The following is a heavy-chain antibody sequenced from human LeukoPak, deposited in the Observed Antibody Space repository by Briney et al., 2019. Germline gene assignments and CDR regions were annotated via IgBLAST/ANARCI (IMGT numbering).Heavy chain of an antibody. D-gene: IGHD3-10*01. J-gene: IGHJ6*02. V-gene: IGHV3-74*01. CDR3: TRRPYGGDGLDV. Sequence: PGGSLRLSCAASGFTFTNYWMHWVRQAPGEGLVWLSRVNGDETYTNYADPVKGRFTISRDNAENTLYLQMNSLRAEDTAVYYCTRRPYGGDGLDVWGPGTTVTVSS. CDR1: GFTFTNYW. CDR2: VNGDETYT.